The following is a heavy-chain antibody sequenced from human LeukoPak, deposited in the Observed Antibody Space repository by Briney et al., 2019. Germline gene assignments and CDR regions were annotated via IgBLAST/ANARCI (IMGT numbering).Heavy chain of an antibody. CDR2: IYYSGST. D-gene: IGHD2/OR15-2a*01. CDR3: ARPSTSFLYFDY. V-gene: IGHV4-39*01. CDR1: GGSISGGTYY. Sequence: PSETLSLTCTVSGGSISGGTYYWGWFRQPPGKGLEWIGTIYYSGSTYYNPSLKSRVTISVDTSKNQFSLKLTSMIAADTAVYFCARPSTSFLYFDYWGQGTLVTVSS. J-gene: IGHJ4*02.